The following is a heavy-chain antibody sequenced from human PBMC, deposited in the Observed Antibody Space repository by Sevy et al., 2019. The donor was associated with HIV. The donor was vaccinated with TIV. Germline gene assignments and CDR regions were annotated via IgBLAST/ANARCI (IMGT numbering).Heavy chain of an antibody. Sequence: GGSLRLSCAASGFTFSSYVMHWVRQAPGKGLEWVALIWYDGTIKYYADSVKGRFTISRDNSKDTLFLQMNSLTPEDTAMYYCARGGGYCGGDCYSIDYWGQGAQVTVSS. D-gene: IGHD2-21*02. CDR1: GFTFSSYV. J-gene: IGHJ4*02. V-gene: IGHV3-33*08. CDR3: ARGGGYCGGDCYSIDY. CDR2: IWYDGTIK.